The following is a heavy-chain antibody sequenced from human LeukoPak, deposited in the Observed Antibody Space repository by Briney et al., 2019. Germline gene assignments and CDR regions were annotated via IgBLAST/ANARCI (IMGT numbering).Heavy chain of an antibody. CDR3: ARDTVASSSWQTLGDY. CDR1: GGSISSYY. Sequence: SETLSLTCTVSGGSISSYYWSWIRQPPGKGLEWIGYIYYSGSTYYNPSLKSRVTISVDTSKNQFSLKLSSVTAADTAVYYCARDTVASSSWQTLGDYWGQGTLVTVSS. V-gene: IGHV4-59*12. J-gene: IGHJ4*02. D-gene: IGHD6-13*01. CDR2: IYYSGST.